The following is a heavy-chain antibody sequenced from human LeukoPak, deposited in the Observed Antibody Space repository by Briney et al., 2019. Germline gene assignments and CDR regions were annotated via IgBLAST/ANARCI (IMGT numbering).Heavy chain of an antibody. CDR3: ARLYGGNSGVDY. V-gene: IGHV4-30-4*01. CDR2: IYYSGST. Sequence: PSQTLSLTCTVSGGSISSGDYYWSWIRQPPGRGLEWIGYIYYSGSTYYNPSLKSRVTISVDTSKNQFSLKLSSVTAADTAVYYCARLYGGNSGVDYWGQGTLVTVSS. D-gene: IGHD4-23*01. CDR1: GGSISSGDYY. J-gene: IGHJ4*02.